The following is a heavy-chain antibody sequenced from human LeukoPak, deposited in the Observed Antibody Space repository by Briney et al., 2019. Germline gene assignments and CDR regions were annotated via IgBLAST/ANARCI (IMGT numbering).Heavy chain of an antibody. CDR2: VKTNADGGTT. CDR1: GFTFKNVW. CDR3: TTGGGTCAG. Sequence: PGGSLRLSCAASGFTFKNVWLSWVRQAPGKGLEWVARVKTNADGGTTDYAAPVKGRFTISRDDSQNTLYLQMNSLNTEDTAVYYCTTGGGTCAGWGHGTLVTVSS. D-gene: IGHD2-15*01. J-gene: IGHJ4*01. V-gene: IGHV3-15*01.